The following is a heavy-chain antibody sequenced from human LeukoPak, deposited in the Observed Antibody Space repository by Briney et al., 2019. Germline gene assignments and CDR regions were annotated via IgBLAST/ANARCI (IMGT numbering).Heavy chain of an antibody. J-gene: IGHJ6*02. CDR1: GFTFSSYG. D-gene: IGHD6-25*01. V-gene: IGHV3-30*02. Sequence: GGPLRLSCAASGFTFSSYGMHWVRQAPGKGLEWVAFIRYDGSNKYYADSVKGRFTISRDNSKNTLYLQMNSLRAEDTAVYYCAKDGRGVRTMAATYYYYYGMDVWGQGTTVTVSS. CDR2: IRYDGSNK. CDR3: AKDGRGVRTMAATYYYYYGMDV.